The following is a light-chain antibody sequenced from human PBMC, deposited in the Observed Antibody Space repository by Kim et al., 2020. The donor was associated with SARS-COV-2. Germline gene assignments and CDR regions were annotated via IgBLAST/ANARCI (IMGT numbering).Light chain of an antibody. CDR1: ISNIGAGYD. Sequence: QSVLTQPPSVSRAPGQRVTISCTGSISNIGAGYDVHWYQQLPATAPKLLIYGNNNRPSGVPDRFSGSKSDTSASLAITGLQAEDEADYYCQSYDNSLSGYVFGSGTKVTVL. J-gene: IGLJ1*01. CDR3: QSYDNSLSGYV. V-gene: IGLV1-40*01. CDR2: GNN.